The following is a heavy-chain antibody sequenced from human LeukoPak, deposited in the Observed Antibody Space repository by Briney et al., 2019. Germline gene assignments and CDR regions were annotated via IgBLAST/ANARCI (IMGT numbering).Heavy chain of an antibody. CDR3: ARGYYGSGSPPRY. CDR1: GFTFSSYN. Sequence: GGSLRLSCAASGFTFSSYNMNWVRQAPGKGLEWASSISSSSSYIYYADSVKGRFTISRDNAKNSLYLQMNSLRAGDTAIYYCARGYYGSGSPPRYWGQGTLVTVSS. D-gene: IGHD3-10*01. CDR2: ISSSSSYI. V-gene: IGHV3-21*01. J-gene: IGHJ4*02.